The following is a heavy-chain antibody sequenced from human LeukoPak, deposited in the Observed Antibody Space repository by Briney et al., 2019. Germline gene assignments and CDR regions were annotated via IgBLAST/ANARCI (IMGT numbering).Heavy chain of an antibody. CDR1: GGSIRSGDYY. CDR2: SYYSGST. D-gene: IGHD5-18*01. V-gene: IGHV4-30-4*02. CDR3: ARAFDTAMLGY. Sequence: SETLSLTCTVSGGSIRSGDYYWSWIRQPPGKGLEWIGYSYYSGSTYSNPSLKSRVTISVDTSKNQFSLKLSSVTAADTAVYYCARAFDTAMLGYWGQGTLVTVSS. J-gene: IGHJ4*02.